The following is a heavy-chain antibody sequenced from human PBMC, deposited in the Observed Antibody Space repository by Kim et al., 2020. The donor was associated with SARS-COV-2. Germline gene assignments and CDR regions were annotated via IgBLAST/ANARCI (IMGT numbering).Heavy chain of an antibody. CDR1: GFTFSSYA. D-gene: IGHD6-19*01. CDR2: ISGSGGST. J-gene: IGHJ6*02. CDR3: AKAPHYRIAVAGGYYGMDV. V-gene: IGHV3-23*01. Sequence: GGSLRLSCAASGFTFSSYAMSWVRQAPGKGLEWVSAISGSGGSTYYADSVKGRFTISRDNSKNTLYLQMNSLRAEDTAVYYCAKAPHYRIAVAGGYYGMDVWGQGTTVTVSS.